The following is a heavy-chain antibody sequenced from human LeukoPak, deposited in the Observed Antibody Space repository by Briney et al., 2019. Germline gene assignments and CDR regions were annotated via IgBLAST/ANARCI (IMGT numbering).Heavy chain of an antibody. V-gene: IGHV4-38-2*02. CDR2: IYHSGST. J-gene: IGHJ4*02. D-gene: IGHD3-9*01. Sequence: SETLSLTCTVSGDYITRGYYWGWIRQPPGRGLEWIGTIYHSGSTYYNPSLKSRVTISVDTSKNQFSLKLSSVTAADTAVYYCARHYDNLTGFFDYWGQGTLVTVSS. CDR1: GDYITRGYY. CDR3: ARHYDNLTGFFDY.